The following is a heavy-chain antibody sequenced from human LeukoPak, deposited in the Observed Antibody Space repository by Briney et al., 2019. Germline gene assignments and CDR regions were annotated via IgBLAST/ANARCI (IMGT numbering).Heavy chain of an antibody. V-gene: IGHV3-7*03. Sequence: PGGSLRLSCAASGFTFSSYWMTWVRQAPGKGLEWVANIKPDGSQIYYVDSAKGRFTISRDNSKNTLYLEVISLTAEDTAVYYCAKDDAWLRFGEWSQGTLVTVSS. J-gene: IGHJ4*02. CDR2: IKPDGSQI. D-gene: IGHD3-10*01. CDR1: GFTFSSYW. CDR3: AKDDAWLRFGE.